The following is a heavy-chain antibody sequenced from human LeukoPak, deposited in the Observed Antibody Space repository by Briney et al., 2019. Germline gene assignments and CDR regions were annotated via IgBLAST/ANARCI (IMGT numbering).Heavy chain of an antibody. V-gene: IGHV3-30*02. CDR1: GFTFTNAW. J-gene: IGHJ4*02. CDR2: IRYDGSNK. D-gene: IGHD3-22*01. CDR3: AKADRRWATYYYDTSGYYYDY. Sequence: GGSLRLSCAASGFTFTNAWMSWVRQAPGKGLEWVAFIRYDGSNKYYADSVKGRFTISRDNSKNTLYLQMNGLRAEDSAVYFCAKADRRWATYYYDTSGYYYDYWGQGTLVTVSS.